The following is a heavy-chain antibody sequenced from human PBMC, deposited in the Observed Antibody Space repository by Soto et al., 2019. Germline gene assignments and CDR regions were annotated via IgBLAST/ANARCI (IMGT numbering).Heavy chain of an antibody. J-gene: IGHJ4*02. D-gene: IGHD5-12*01. V-gene: IGHV1-69*01. Sequence: QVQLVQSGAEVKKPGSSVKVSCKASGGTFNNYAISWVRQAPGQGLEWMGGIIPIIGTADYAHKFQGRLAISAYESTGTTFIELSSLISEDTALYYCARGGVDVVATSAFDYWGQGTLVTVSS. CDR3: ARGGVDVVATSAFDY. CDR2: IIPIIGTA. CDR1: GGTFNNYA.